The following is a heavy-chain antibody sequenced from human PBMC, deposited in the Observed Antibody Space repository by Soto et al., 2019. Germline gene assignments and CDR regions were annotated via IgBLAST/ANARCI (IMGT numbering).Heavy chain of an antibody. CDR2: ISAYNGNT. J-gene: IGHJ3*02. CDR1: GYTFTSYG. CDR3: ARVDKRRYYYDSSGYPDAFDI. V-gene: IGHV1-18*01. D-gene: IGHD3-22*01. Sequence: ASVKVSCNASGYTFTSYGISLVRQAPGQGLEWMGWISAYNGNTNYAQKLQGRVTMTTDTSTSTAYMELRSLRSDDTAVYYCARVDKRRYYYDSSGYPDAFDIWGQGTMVTVSS.